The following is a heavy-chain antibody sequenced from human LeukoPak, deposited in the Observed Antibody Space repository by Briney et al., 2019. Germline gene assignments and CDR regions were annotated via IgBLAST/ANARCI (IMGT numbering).Heavy chain of an antibody. CDR1: GFTFSSYD. V-gene: IGHV3-13*01. J-gene: IGHJ4*02. D-gene: IGHD6-19*01. CDR2: IGTAGDT. CDR3: ARVSAVGGDFDY. Sequence: GGSLRLSCAASGFTFSSYDMHWVRQATGKGLEWVSAIGTAGDTYYPGSVKGRFTISRENAKNSLYLQMNTLRAEDTAVYYCARVSAVGGDFDYWGQGTLVTVSS.